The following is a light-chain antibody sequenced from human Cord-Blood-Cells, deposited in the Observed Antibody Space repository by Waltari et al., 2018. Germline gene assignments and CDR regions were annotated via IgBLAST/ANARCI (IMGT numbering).Light chain of an antibody. CDR2: LGS. V-gene: IGKV2-28*01. Sequence: DIVMTQSPLSLPVTPGGPASSSCRSGQSLLHSNGYNYLDWYLQKPGQSPQLLIYLGSNRASGVPDRFSGSGSGTDFTLKISRVEAEDVGVYYCMQALQTPYSFGQGTKLEIK. CDR3: MQALQTPYS. CDR1: QSLLHSNGYNY. J-gene: IGKJ2*03.